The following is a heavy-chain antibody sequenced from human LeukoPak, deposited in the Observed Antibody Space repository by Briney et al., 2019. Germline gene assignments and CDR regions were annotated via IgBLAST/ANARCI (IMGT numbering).Heavy chain of an antibody. V-gene: IGHV3-23*01. CDR2: ISASGGST. J-gene: IGHJ4*02. CDR1: GFTFSSSA. Sequence: GGSLRLSCTASGFTFSSSAMSWVRQVPGKGLEWVSGISASGGSTYYADSVRGRFTISRDNSKNTVYLQLNSLRAGDTAIYYCTKDRRGPAAGTWYFDSWGQGTLVTVSS. CDR3: TKDRRGPAAGTWYFDS. D-gene: IGHD6-13*01.